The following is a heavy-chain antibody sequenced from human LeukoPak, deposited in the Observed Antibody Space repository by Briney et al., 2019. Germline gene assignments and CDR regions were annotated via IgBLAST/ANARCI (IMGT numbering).Heavy chain of an antibody. CDR3: ARAWGSYSD. Sequence: PSETLSLTCAVCGGSFSGYYWSWIRQPPGKGLEWIGEINHSGSTNYNPSLKSRVTISVDTSKNQFSLKLSSVTAADTAVYYCARAWGSYSDWGQGTLGTVSS. D-gene: IGHD1-26*01. CDR1: GGSFSGYY. J-gene: IGHJ4*02. V-gene: IGHV4-34*01. CDR2: INHSGST.